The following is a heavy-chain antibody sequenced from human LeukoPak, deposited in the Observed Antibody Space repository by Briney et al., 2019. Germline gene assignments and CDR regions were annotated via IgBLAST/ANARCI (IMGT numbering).Heavy chain of an antibody. J-gene: IGHJ5*02. D-gene: IGHD2/OR15-2a*01. CDR1: GGSISSGGYY. CDR2: NYYTGSA. Sequence: SQTLSLTCTVSGGSISSGGYYWSWIRQPLGKGLEWIGYNYYTGSATYSPSLKSRVTISVDTSKNQFSLKLNSVTTADTAVYYCARAGGDYFNWFDPWGQGTLVTVSS. CDR3: ARAGGDYFNWFDP. V-gene: IGHV4-61*08.